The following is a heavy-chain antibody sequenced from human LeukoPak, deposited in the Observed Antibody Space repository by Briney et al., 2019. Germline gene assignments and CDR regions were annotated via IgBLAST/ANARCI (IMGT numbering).Heavy chain of an antibody. V-gene: IGHV4-38-2*01. Sequence: PSETLSLTCAVSGYSISSGYYWVWIRQPPGKGLEWNGTIYHSGSTYYNPSLKSRVTISVDTSKNQFSLKLSSVTAADTAVYYCARSIAVVGTFYFDYWGQGTLVTVSS. D-gene: IGHD6-19*01. J-gene: IGHJ4*02. CDR1: GYSISSGYY. CDR3: ARSIAVVGTFYFDY. CDR2: IYHSGST.